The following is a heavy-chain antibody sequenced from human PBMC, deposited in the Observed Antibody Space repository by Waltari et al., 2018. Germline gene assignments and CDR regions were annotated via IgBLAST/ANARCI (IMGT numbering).Heavy chain of an antibody. CDR2: VSVYNGNT. V-gene: IGHV1-18*01. J-gene: IGHJ4*02. CDR3: ARGVPGSWPDYYFDH. Sequence: QVQLVQSGAEVKKPGASVKVSCKASGYTFTNYGISWVRQAPGQGLEWMGWVSVYNGNTNNAQKLKGRVTMTTDTSTNTAYMELRSLRSDDTAVYYCARGVPGSWPDYYFDHWGQGTLVTVSS. CDR1: GYTFTNYG. D-gene: IGHD3-10*01.